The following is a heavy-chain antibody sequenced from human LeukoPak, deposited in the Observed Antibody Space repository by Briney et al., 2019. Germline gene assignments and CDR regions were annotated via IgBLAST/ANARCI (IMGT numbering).Heavy chain of an antibody. D-gene: IGHD3-22*01. CDR3: ARGIGTYYYDSSGYHFDY. CDR1: GGSFSGYY. CDR2: IYYSGST. J-gene: IGHJ4*02. Sequence: SETLSLTCAVYGGSFSGYYWSWIRQPPGKGLEWIGYIYYSGSTYYNPSLKSRVTISVDTSKNQFSLKLSSVTAADTAVYYCARGIGTYYYDSSGYHFDYWGQGTLVTVSS. V-gene: IGHV4-30-4*08.